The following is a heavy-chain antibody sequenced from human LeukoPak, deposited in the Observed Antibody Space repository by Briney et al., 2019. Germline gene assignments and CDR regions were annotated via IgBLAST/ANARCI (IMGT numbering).Heavy chain of an antibody. CDR3: ARWEYSSSSYRFDP. Sequence: SVKVSCKASGGTFSSYTISWVRQAPGQGLEWMGRIIPILGIANYAQKFQGRATITADKSTSTAYMELSSLRSEDTAVYYCARWEYSSSSYRFDPWGQGTLVTVSS. CDR1: GGTFSSYT. D-gene: IGHD6-6*01. J-gene: IGHJ5*02. CDR2: IIPILGIA. V-gene: IGHV1-69*02.